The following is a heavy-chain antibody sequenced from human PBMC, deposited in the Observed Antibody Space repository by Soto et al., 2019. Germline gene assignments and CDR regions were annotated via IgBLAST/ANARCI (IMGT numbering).Heavy chain of an antibody. CDR2: ISYDGSNK. CDR1: GFTFSSYA. Sequence: QVQLVESGGGVVQPGRSLRLYCAASGFTFSSYAMHWVRQAPGKGLEWVAVISYDGSNKYYADSVKGRFTISRDNSKNTLYLQMNSLRAEDTAVYYFAREDFWSGRGFDYWGQGTLVTVSS. CDR3: AREDFWSGRGFDY. J-gene: IGHJ4*02. D-gene: IGHD3-3*01. V-gene: IGHV3-30-3*01.